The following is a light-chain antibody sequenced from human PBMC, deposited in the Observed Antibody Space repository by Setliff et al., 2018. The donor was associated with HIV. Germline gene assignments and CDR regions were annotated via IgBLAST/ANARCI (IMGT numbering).Light chain of an antibody. J-gene: IGLJ1*01. V-gene: IGLV2-14*01. Sequence: QPALAQPASVSGPPGQSITISCTGTTSDIGAFNFVSWYQQHPGKAPKLIIYEVNYRPSGVSTRFSGSKSGNTASLTISGLQAEDEADYYCNSYRSRSTYVFGTGTKVTVL. CDR3: NSYRSRSTYV. CDR1: TSDIGAFNF. CDR2: EVN.